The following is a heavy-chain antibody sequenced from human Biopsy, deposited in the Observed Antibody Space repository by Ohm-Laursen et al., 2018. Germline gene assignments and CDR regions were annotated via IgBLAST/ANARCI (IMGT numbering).Heavy chain of an antibody. CDR1: GFRFDDYA. J-gene: IGHJ4*02. D-gene: IGHD6-19*01. V-gene: IGHV3-9*01. CDR2: ISWSSGTI. CDR3: VKSAYSSGFWGASDY. Sequence: SLRLSCTASGFRFDDYAMQWVRQAPGKGLEWVSGISWSSGTIGYADSVKGRFTVSRDNAKNSLFLQMNSLRVEDTALYYCVKSAYSSGFWGASDYWGQRTLVTVSS.